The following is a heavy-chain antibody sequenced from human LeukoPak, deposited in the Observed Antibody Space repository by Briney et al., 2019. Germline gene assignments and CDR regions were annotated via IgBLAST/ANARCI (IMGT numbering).Heavy chain of an antibody. V-gene: IGHV1-58*02. J-gene: IGHJ4*02. CDR1: GFTFTSSA. CDR3: AAVIDSGSYYVADY. CDR2: IVVGSGNT. D-gene: IGHD1-26*01. Sequence: SVKVSCKASGFTFTSSAMQWVRQARGQRLGWIGWIVVGSGNTNYAQKFQERVTITRDMSTSTAYMELSSLRSEDTAVYYCAAVIDSGSYYVADYWGQGTLVTVSS.